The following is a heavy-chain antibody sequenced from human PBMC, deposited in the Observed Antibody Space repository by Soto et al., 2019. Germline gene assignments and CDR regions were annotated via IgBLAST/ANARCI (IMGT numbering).Heavy chain of an antibody. J-gene: IGHJ6*02. CDR1: GGTFSSYA. CDR3: ARKHCSSTSCYYYYGMDV. V-gene: IGHV1-69*13. D-gene: IGHD2-2*01. Sequence: GASVKVSCKASGGTFSSYAISWVRQAPGQGLEWMGGIIPIFGTANYAQKFQGRVTITADESTSTAYMELSSLRSEDTAVYYCARKHCSSTSCYYYYGMDVWGQGTTVTVSS. CDR2: IIPIFGTA.